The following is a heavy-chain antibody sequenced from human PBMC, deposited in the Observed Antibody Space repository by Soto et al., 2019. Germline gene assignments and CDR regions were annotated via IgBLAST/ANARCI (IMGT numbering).Heavy chain of an antibody. J-gene: IGHJ6*03. CDR2: IWYDGSNK. V-gene: IGHV3-33*01. CDR1: GFTFSSYG. Sequence: QVQLVESGGGVVQPGRSLRLSCAASGFTFSSYGMHWVRQAPGKGLEWVAVIWYDGSNKYYADSVKGRFTISRDNSKNALYLQMNSLRAEDTAVYYCARDGNSGYDDTYYYYYYYMDVWGKGTTVTVSS. CDR3: ARDGNSGYDDTYYYYYYYMDV. D-gene: IGHD5-12*01.